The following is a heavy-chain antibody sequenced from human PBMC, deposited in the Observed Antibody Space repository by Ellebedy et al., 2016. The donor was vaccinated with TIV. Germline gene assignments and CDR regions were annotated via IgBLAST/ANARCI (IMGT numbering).Heavy chain of an antibody. CDR2: IYYTGST. CDR1: GGSISSGDYY. J-gene: IGHJ4*02. CDR3: ARGRWLQPYFDY. D-gene: IGHD5-24*01. V-gene: IGHV4-30-4*01. Sequence: MPSETLSLTCTVSGGSISSGDYYWSWIRQPPGKGLEWIGYIYYTGSTYYNPSLKSRLIISVDTSKNQFSLKLTSVTAADTAVYYCARGRWLQPYFDYWGQGTPVTVSS.